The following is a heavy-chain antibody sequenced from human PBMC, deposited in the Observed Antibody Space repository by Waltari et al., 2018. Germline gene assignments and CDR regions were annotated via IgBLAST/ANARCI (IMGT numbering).Heavy chain of an antibody. CDR1: GGSFSGYY. V-gene: IGHV4-34*01. CDR2: INHSGST. J-gene: IGHJ1*01. D-gene: IGHD3-16*02. CDR3: ASYDYVWGSYRPRKVAEYFQH. Sequence: QVQLQQWGAGLLKPSETLSLTCAVYGGSFSGYYWSWIRQPPGKGLEWIGEINHSGSTNYNPSLKSRVTISVDTSKNQFSLKLSSVTAADTAVYYCASYDYVWGSYRPRKVAEYFQHWGQGTLVTVSS.